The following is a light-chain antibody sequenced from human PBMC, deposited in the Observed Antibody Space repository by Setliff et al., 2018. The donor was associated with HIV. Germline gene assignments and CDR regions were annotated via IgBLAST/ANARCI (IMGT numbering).Light chain of an antibody. V-gene: IGLV2-14*03. Sequence: QSALTQPASVSGSPGQSITISCTGSSSDIGDYESVSWYQQHPGEVPKLMIYDVTKRPSGVSNRFSASKSGNTASLTISGLQAEDEAHYYCCSYTSYSTLYVFGGGTKVTVL. J-gene: IGLJ1*01. CDR2: DVT. CDR3: CSYTSYSTLYV. CDR1: SSDIGDYES.